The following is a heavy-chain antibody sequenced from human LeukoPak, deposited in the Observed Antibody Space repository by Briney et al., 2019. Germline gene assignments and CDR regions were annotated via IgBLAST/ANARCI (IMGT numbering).Heavy chain of an antibody. CDR1: GFTFSSYS. CDR3: ARARDGRYCSGGSCYPYYYYYMDV. CDR2: ISSSSSYI. J-gene: IGHJ6*03. V-gene: IGHV3-21*01. Sequence: GGSLRLSCAASGFTFSSYSMNWVRQAPGKGLEWVSSISSSSSYIYYADSVKGRFTISRDNAKNSLYLQMNSLRAEDTAVYYCARARDGRYCSGGSCYPYYYYYMDVWGKGTTVTISS. D-gene: IGHD2-15*01.